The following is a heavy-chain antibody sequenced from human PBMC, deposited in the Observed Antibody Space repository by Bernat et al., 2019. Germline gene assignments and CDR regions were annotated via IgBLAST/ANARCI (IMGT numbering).Heavy chain of an antibody. CDR1: GYTFTSYA. CDR3: ARDLSGYDFRITYYFDY. D-gene: IGHD5-12*01. V-gene: IGHV1-3*01. Sequence: QVQLVQSGAEVKKPGASVKVSCKASGYTFTSYAMHWVRQAPGQRLEWMGWINAGNGNTKYSQKFQGRVTITRDTSASTAYMELSSLRSEDTAVYYCARDLSGYDFRITYYFDYWGQGTLVTVSS. J-gene: IGHJ4*02. CDR2: INAGNGNT.